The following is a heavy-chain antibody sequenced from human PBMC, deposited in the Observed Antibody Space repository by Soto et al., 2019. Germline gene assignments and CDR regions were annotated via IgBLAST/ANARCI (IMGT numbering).Heavy chain of an antibody. CDR3: AKDMGDFWSGYYFRGFRDNYYYYGMDV. V-gene: IGHV3-9*01. J-gene: IGHJ6*02. CDR1: GFSFYDYA. D-gene: IGHD3-3*01. Sequence: PGGSLRLSGAASGFSFYDYAMHWVRQAPGKRLEWVSGISWNSGSIGYADSVKGRFTISRDNAKNSMYLQMNSLRAEDTALHYCAKDMGDFWSGYYFRGFRDNYYYYGMDVWGQGTTVTVSS. CDR2: ISWNSGSI.